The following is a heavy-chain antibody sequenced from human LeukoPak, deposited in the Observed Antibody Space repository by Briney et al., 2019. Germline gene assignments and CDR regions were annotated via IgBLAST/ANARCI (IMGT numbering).Heavy chain of an antibody. Sequence: ASVKVSCKASGYTFTSYYMHWVRQAPGQGLEWMGIINPGGGSTSYAQKFQGRVTMTRDTSTSTVYMELSSLRSEDTAVYYCARDGGIAVAGAPHSWYYFDYWGQGTLVTVSS. J-gene: IGHJ4*02. CDR2: INPGGGST. CDR1: GYTFTSYY. D-gene: IGHD6-19*01. V-gene: IGHV1-46*01. CDR3: ARDGGIAVAGAPHSWYYFDY.